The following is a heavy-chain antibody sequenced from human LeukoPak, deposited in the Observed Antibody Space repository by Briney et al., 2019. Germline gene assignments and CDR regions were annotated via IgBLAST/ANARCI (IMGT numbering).Heavy chain of an antibody. J-gene: IGHJ4*02. D-gene: IGHD3-10*01. CDR1: GGSFSTYY. CDR2: INHGGST. CDR3: ARSSVRGVPTD. V-gene: IGHV4-34*01. Sequence: KPSETLSLTCGVYGGSFSTYYWSWIRQSPGKGLEWIGEINHGGSTNYNLSLKSRVTISIDTSKNQFSLKLSSVTAADTAVYYCARSSVRGVPTDWGQGTLVTVSS.